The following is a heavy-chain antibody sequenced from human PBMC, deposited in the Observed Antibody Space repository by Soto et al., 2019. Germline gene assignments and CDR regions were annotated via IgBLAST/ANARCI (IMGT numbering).Heavy chain of an antibody. J-gene: IGHJ4*02. CDR1: GGSISSYY. V-gene: IGHV4-59*08. CDR3: ARHTYGRADFDS. CDR2: IHSSGIT. Sequence: PSETLSLTCTVSGGSISSYYWSWIRQVPGKGLEWIGEIHSSGITKYNPSLKSRVTISVDSSKNQFSLKLTSVSATDTALYYCARHTYGRADFDSWGQGALVTVSS. D-gene: IGHD1-26*01.